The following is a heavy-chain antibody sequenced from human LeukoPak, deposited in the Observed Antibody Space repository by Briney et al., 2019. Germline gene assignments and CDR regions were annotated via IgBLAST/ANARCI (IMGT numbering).Heavy chain of an antibody. Sequence: GSLRLSCAASGFTFSSYGMHWVRQAPGKGLEWVEVISYDGSNKYYADSVKGRFTISRDNSKNTLYLQMNSLRAEDTAVYYCAKDFGYYDSSGYAYWGQGTLVTVSS. CDR1: GFTFSSYG. CDR3: AKDFGYYDSSGYAY. V-gene: IGHV3-30*18. J-gene: IGHJ4*02. CDR2: ISYDGSNK. D-gene: IGHD3-22*01.